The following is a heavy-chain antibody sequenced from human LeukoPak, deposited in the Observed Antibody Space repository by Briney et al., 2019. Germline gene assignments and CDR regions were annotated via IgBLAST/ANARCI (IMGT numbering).Heavy chain of an antibody. J-gene: IGHJ4*02. CDR3: ARAPRYYGSGLYYFDY. V-gene: IGHV3-64*01. Sequence: PGGSLRLSCAASGFTFSNYFMHWVRQAPGKGLEHVPAISSSGDSTYYANSAKGRFTVSRDNSKNTLYLQMGSLSAEDMAVYYCARAPRYYGSGLYYFDYWGQGALVTVSS. D-gene: IGHD3-10*01. CDR1: GFTFSNYF. CDR2: ISSSGDST.